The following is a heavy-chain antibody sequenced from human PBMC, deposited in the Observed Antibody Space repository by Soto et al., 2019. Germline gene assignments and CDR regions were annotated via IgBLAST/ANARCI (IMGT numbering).Heavy chain of an antibody. CDR3: ARVLAVAGTLLIDY. D-gene: IGHD6-19*01. CDR2: ISSSSSYI. Sequence: EVQLVESGGGLVKPGGSLRLSCAASGFTFSSYSMNWVRQAPGKGLEWVSSISSSSSYIYYADSVKGRFTISRDNAKNSLYLQMNSLRAEDTAVYYCARVLAVAGTLLIDYWGQGTLVTVSS. V-gene: IGHV3-21*01. CDR1: GFTFSSYS. J-gene: IGHJ4*02.